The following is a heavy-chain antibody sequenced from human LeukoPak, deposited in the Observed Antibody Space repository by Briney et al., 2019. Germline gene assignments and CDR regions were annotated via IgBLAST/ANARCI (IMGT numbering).Heavy chain of an antibody. J-gene: IGHJ4*02. V-gene: IGHV3-66*01. CDR3: ARVGDCGRASCYAIDY. D-gene: IGHD2-2*01. CDR2: IYSGGST. CDR1: GGSVSSNY. Sequence: QTSETLSLTCSVSGGSVSSNYMSWVRQAPGKGLEWVSIIYSGGSTYYTDSVRGRFIISRDISKNTLYLQMNSLRAEDTAVYYCARVGDCGRASCYAIDYWGQGTLVTVSS.